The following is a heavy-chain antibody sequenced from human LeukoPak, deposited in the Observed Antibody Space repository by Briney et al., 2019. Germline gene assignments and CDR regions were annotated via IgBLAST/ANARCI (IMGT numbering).Heavy chain of an antibody. V-gene: IGHV1-2*02. J-gene: IGHJ6*03. CDR1: GYTFTGYY. Sequence: ASVKVSCKASGYTFTGYYMHWVRQAPEQGLEWMGWINPNSGGTNYAQKFQGRVTMTRDTSISTAYMELSRLRSDDTAVYYCARRSMRWFGELSYYYMDVWGKGTTVTISS. CDR3: ARRSMRWFGELSYYYMDV. D-gene: IGHD3-10*01. CDR2: INPNSGGT.